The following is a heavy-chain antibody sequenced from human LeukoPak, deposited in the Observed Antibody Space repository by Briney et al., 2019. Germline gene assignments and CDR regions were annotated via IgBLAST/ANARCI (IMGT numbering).Heavy chain of an antibody. CDR1: GGSIAIVY. CDR2: IHYSGST. D-gene: IGHD3-22*01. Sequence: SGTLSLTCTVCGGSIAIVYSNWIRQPPGKGLEWIGYIHYSGSTDYNPSLKSRVTMSVDTSNNRFSLKLSSVTAADTAVYYCVGDSSGSFPAWGPGTLVTVSS. V-gene: IGHV4-59*01. J-gene: IGHJ5*02. CDR3: VGDSSGSFPA.